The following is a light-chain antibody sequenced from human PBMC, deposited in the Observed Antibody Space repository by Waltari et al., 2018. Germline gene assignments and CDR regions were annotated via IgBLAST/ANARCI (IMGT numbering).Light chain of an antibody. Sequence: AIQMTQSPSSLSASVGDRVTITCRASQDITNDLVWYQQKPGKAPKLLIYGASNLQSGVPSRFSGSGSGTDFTLTISSLQPDDFATYYCLHDYNYPHTFGQGTRVDIK. J-gene: IGKJ1*01. CDR1: QDITND. CDR3: LHDYNYPHT. CDR2: GAS. V-gene: IGKV1-6*01.